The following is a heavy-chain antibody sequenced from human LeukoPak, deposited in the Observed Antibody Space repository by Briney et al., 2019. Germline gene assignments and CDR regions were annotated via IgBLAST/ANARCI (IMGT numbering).Heavy chain of an antibody. Sequence: SEILSLTCAVYGGSFSGYYWSWIRQPPGKGLEWIGEINHSGSTNYNPSLKSRVTISVDTSKNQFSLKLSSVTAADTAVYYCAIEKGTYDFWSDWGQGTLVTVSS. CDR3: AIEKGTYDFWSD. CDR1: GGSFSGYY. D-gene: IGHD3-3*01. CDR2: INHSGST. J-gene: IGHJ4*02. V-gene: IGHV4-34*01.